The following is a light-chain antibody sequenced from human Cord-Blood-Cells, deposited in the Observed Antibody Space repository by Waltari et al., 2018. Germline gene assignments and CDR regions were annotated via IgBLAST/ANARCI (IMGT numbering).Light chain of an antibody. J-gene: IGKJ4*01. CDR1: QSISSS. Sequence: IQMTHAPSSFSPSVGHRVTITCRACQSISSSLNWYQQKPGKAPTLLIYAASSLQSSVPSRFSGSGYGTDFTLTISSLQPEDYATYDCQQSYSTPLTFGGGTKVEIK. CDR3: QQSYSTPLT. CDR2: AAS. V-gene: IGKV1-39*01.